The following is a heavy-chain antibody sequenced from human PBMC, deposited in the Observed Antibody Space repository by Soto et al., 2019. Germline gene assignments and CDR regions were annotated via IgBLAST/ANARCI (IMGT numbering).Heavy chain of an antibody. Sequence: EVQLEESGGGLVQPGGSLRLSCAASGFSFSSYWMSWVRQAPGKGPEWVAIVSSDGRDKTYADSVKGRFTISRDNAENSLFLQMNSLRAGDTAVYYCARDDRYSGPVDYWGQGALVTVSS. J-gene: IGHJ4*02. CDR1: GFSFSSYW. CDR2: VSSDGRDK. V-gene: IGHV3-7*01. CDR3: ARDDRYSGPVDY. D-gene: IGHD3-16*02.